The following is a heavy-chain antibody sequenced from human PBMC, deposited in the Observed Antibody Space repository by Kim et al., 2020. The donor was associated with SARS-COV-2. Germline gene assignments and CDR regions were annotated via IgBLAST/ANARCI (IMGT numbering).Heavy chain of an antibody. V-gene: IGHV1-69*13. CDR1: GGTFSSYA. CDR3: ARVSRVPGVVITNWFDP. J-gene: IGHJ5*02. Sequence: SVKVSCKASGGTFSSYAISWVRQAPGQGLEWMGGIIPIFGTANYAQKFQGRVTITADESTSTAYMELSSLRSEDTAVYYCARVSRVPGVVITNWFDPWGQGTLVTVSS. CDR2: IIPIFGTA. D-gene: IGHD3-3*01.